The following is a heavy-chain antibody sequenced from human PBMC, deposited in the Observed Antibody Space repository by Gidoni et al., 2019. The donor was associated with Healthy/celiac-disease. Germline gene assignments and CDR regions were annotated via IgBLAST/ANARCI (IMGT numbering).Heavy chain of an antibody. D-gene: IGHD4-17*01. CDR3: ARSPLDYGGNSHYYFDY. Sequence: QLQLQESGPGLVKPSETLSLTCTVSCGSISSSSYYWGWIRQPPGKGLEWIGSIYYSGSTYYNPSLKSRVTISVDTSKNQFSLKLSSVTAADTAVYYCARSPLDYGGNSHYYFDYWGQGTLVTVSS. CDR1: CGSISSSSYY. J-gene: IGHJ4*02. V-gene: IGHV4-39*01. CDR2: IYYSGST.